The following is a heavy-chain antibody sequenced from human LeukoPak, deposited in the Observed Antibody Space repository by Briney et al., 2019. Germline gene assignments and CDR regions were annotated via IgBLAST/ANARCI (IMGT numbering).Heavy chain of an antibody. V-gene: IGHV4-4*08. CDR1: GFTFSSYS. D-gene: IGHD6-6*01. CDR3: ARVGSSSVYFDY. Sequence: GSLRLSCAAPGFTFSSYSMNWVRQAPGKGLEWIGRIYTSGSTNYNPSLKSRVTISVDTSKNQFSLKLSSVTAANTAVYYCARVGSSSVYFDYWGQGTLVTVSS. CDR2: IYTSGST. J-gene: IGHJ4*02.